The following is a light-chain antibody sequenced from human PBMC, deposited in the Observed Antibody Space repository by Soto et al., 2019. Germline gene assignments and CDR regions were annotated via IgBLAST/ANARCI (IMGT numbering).Light chain of an antibody. J-gene: IGLJ2*01. CDR1: SSNIGAGYD. V-gene: IGLV1-40*01. CDR3: QSYDSSLSAV. Sequence: QSVLTQPPSVSGAPGQRVTISCTGSSSNIGAGYDVHWYQQLPGTAPKLLIYGNSNRPSGVPDRSSGSKSGTSASLAITGLQAEDEADYYCQSYDSSLSAVFGGGTKLTVL. CDR2: GNS.